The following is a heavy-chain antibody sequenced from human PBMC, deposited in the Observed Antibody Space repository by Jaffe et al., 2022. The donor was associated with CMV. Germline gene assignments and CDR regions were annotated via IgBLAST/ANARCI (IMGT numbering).Heavy chain of an antibody. Sequence: QVQLVQSGAEVKNPGASVKVSCKTSGYTFTSYGITWVRQAPGQGLEWMGCISGYNSNTNYAQNLQGRVTMTTDTSTTTAYMELRSLRYDDSAVYFCARGQVEYTRSSVHHYAMDVWGQGTTVTVSS. D-gene: IGHD6-6*01. CDR1: GYTFTSYG. CDR3: ARGQVEYTRSSVHHYAMDV. J-gene: IGHJ6*02. V-gene: IGHV1-18*01. CDR2: ISGYNSNT.